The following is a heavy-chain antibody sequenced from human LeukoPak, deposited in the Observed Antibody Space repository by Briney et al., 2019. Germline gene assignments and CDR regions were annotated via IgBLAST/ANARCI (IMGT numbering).Heavy chain of an antibody. CDR3: ARGSGIITGIDE. J-gene: IGHJ4*02. Sequence: GGSLRLSCAASGFTFSSHWMHWVRQAPGKGLVWVSRIKDDGSHTNYADSVKGRFTIPRDNAKNTLSLQMNSLRAEDTAVYYCARGSGIITGIDEWGQGTLVTVSS. D-gene: IGHD6-25*01. V-gene: IGHV3-74*01. CDR1: GFTFSSHW. CDR2: IKDDGSHT.